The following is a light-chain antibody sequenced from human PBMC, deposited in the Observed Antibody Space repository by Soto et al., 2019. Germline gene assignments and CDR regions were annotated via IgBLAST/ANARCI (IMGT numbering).Light chain of an antibody. J-gene: IGLJ1*01. CDR2: GNS. CDR1: SSNIGAGYD. Sequence: QSVLTQPPSVSGPPGQRVTISCTGSSSNIGAGYDVHWYQQLPGTAPKLLIYGNSNRPSGVPDRFSGSKSGTSASLAITGLQAEDEADYYCQSYDSSLSAFFGTGTKVTVL. CDR3: QSYDSSLSAF. V-gene: IGLV1-40*01.